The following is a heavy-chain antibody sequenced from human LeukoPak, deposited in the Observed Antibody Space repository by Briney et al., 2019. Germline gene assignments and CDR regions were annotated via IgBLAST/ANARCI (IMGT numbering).Heavy chain of an antibody. CDR2: INTNTGNP. CDR3: ARGGYCSGVSCYRAFFDY. V-gene: IGHV7-4-1*02. Sequence: ASVKVSCKASGYTFTSYAMNWVRQAPGQGLEWMGWINTNTGNPTYAQGFTGRFVFSLDTSVSTAYLQISSLKAEDTAVYYCARGGYCSGVSCYRAFFDYWGQGTLVTVSS. CDR1: GYTFTSYA. J-gene: IGHJ4*02. D-gene: IGHD2-15*01.